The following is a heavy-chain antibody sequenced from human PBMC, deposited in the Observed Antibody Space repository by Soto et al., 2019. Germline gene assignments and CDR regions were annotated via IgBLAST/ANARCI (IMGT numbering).Heavy chain of an antibody. CDR3: ASGSAEKNYYGMDV. CDR2: IWYDGSNK. J-gene: IGHJ6*02. D-gene: IGHD1-26*01. CDR1: GFTFSSYG. V-gene: IGHV3-33*01. Sequence: QVQLVESRGGVVQPGRSLRLSCAASGFTFSSYGMHWVRQAPGKGLEWVAVIWYDGSNKYYADSVKGRFTISRDNSKNTLYLQMNSLRAEDTAVYYCASGSAEKNYYGMDVWGQGTTVTVSS.